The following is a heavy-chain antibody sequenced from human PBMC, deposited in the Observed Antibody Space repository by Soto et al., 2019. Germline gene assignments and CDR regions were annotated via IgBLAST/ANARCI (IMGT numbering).Heavy chain of an antibody. J-gene: IGHJ5*02. CDR3: ARGIAAADLSLNWFDP. CDR2: IYYSGST. V-gene: IGHV4-59*01. Sequence: ETLSLTCTVSGGSISSYYWSWIRQPPGKGLEWIGYIYYSGSTNYNPSLKSRVTISVDTSKNQFSLKLSSVTAADTAVYYCARGIAAADLSLNWFDPWGQGTLVTVSS. D-gene: IGHD6-13*01. CDR1: GGSISSYY.